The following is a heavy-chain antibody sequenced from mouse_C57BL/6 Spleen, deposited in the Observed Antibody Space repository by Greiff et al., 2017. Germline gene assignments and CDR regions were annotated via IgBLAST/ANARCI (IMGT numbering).Heavy chain of an antibody. CDR3: AIYTTVVAFHWYFDV. CDR1: GFTFTDYY. D-gene: IGHD1-1*01. CDR2: IRNKANGYTT. V-gene: IGHV7-3*01. J-gene: IGHJ1*03. Sequence: EVMLVESGGGLVQPGGSLSLSCEASGFTFTDYYMSWVRQPPGKALEWLGFIRNKANGYTTEESASVKGRFTISRVNSQVILYLQMNALMAEVSATYYWAIYTTVVAFHWYFDVWGTGTTVTVSS.